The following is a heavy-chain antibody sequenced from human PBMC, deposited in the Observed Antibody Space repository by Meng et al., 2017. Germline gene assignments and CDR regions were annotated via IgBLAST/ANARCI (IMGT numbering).Heavy chain of an antibody. CDR3: ARGTGTAMAKFFDY. V-gene: IGHV1-69*01. CDR2: IIPIFGTA. Sequence: QGHVVQSGGEVKKPGSSVKVSCKASGGTFSSYAISWVRQAPGQGLEWMGGIIPIFGTANYAQKFQGRVTITADESTSTAYMELSSLRSEDTAVYYCARGTGTAMAKFFDYWGQGTLVTVSS. CDR1: GGTFSSYA. D-gene: IGHD5-18*01. J-gene: IGHJ4*02.